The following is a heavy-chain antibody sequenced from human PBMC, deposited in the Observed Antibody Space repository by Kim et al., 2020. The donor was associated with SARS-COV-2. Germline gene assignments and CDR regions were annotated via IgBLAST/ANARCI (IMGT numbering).Heavy chain of an antibody. CDR2: ISSSSSYI. CDR1: GFTFSSYS. J-gene: IGHJ4*02. CDR3: ATPGYSSGWYIGY. V-gene: IGHV3-21*01. Sequence: GGSPRLSCAASGFTFSSYSMNWVRQAPGKGLEWVSSISSSSSYIYYADSVKGRFTISRDNAKNSLYLQMNSLRAEDTAVYYCATPGYSSGWYIGYWGQGTLVTVSS. D-gene: IGHD6-19*01.